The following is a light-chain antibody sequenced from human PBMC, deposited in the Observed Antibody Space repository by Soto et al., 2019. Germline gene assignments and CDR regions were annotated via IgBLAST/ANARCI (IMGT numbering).Light chain of an antibody. CDR1: QSVSSSF. J-gene: IGKJ1*01. V-gene: IGKV3-20*01. CDR3: QQYVTSPWA. Sequence: EIVLPQSPGTLSLSPGERATLSCRASQSVSSSFLAWYQQKPGQAPRLLIYGASNRATGIPDRFSGSGSGTDFTLTISRLEPEDFAVYYCQQYVTSPWAFGQGTRWIS. CDR2: GAS.